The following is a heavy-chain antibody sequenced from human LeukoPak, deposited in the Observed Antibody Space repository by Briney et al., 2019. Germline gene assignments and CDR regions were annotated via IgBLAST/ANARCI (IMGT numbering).Heavy chain of an antibody. CDR3: AKDIAAAGTQVFDY. J-gene: IGHJ4*02. V-gene: IGHV3-11*01. CDR2: ISSSGSTI. D-gene: IGHD6-13*01. CDR1: GFTFSDYY. Sequence: GGSLRLSCAASGFTFSDYYMSWIRQAPGKGLEWVSYISSSGSTIYYADSVKGRFTISRDNAKNSLYLQMNSLRAEDTAVYYCAKDIAAAGTQVFDYWGQGTLVTVSS.